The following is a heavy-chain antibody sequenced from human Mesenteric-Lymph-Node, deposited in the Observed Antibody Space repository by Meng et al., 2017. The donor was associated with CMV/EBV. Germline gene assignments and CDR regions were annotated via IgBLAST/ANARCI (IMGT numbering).Heavy chain of an antibody. D-gene: IGHD3-10*01. CDR3: ARQYGSGTYAQYNWFDP. J-gene: IGHJ5*02. CDR2: IWYDATNK. CDR1: FTFSLSG. Sequence: FTFSLSGMHWVRQAPGKGLEWVAVIWYDATNKYYADSVKGRFTISRDNSKSTLYLQINSLTAEDTAMYYCARQYGSGTYAQYNWFDPWGQGTLVTVSS. V-gene: IGHV3-33*01.